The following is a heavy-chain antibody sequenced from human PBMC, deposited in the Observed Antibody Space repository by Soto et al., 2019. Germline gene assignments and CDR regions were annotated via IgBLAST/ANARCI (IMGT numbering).Heavy chain of an antibody. CDR2: IYYSGNT. D-gene: IGHD2-15*01. Sequence: SETLSLTCTVSGGSISSSSYYWGWIRQPPGKGLEWIGSIYYSGNTYYNPSLKSRVTISVDTSKNQFSLKLSSVTAADTAVYYCAREGGGYCSGGSCRIDSWGQETLVTISS. CDR3: AREGGGYCSGGSCRIDS. J-gene: IGHJ4*02. CDR1: GGSISSSSYY. V-gene: IGHV4-39*02.